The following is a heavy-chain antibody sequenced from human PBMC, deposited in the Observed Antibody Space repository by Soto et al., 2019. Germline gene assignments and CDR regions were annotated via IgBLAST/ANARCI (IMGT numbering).Heavy chain of an antibody. D-gene: IGHD6-19*01. CDR3: ARDRRDGWIFDY. V-gene: IGHV4-59*12. J-gene: IGHJ4*02. CDR1: GGSISSYH. Sequence: PSETLSLTCTVSGGSISSYHWSWIRQPPGKGLEWIGYIYYSGNTNYNPSLKSRVTISVDTSKNQFSLKLSSVTAADTAVYYCARDRRDGWIFDYWGQGILVTVSS. CDR2: IYYSGNT.